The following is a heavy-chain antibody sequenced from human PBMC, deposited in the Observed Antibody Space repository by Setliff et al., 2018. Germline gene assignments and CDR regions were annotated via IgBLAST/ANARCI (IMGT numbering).Heavy chain of an antibody. V-gene: IGHV4-61*01. CDR1: GGSISGASIRSYY. CDR3: ARGGTYRYFDY. CDR2: VYYSGTT. J-gene: IGHJ4*02. Sequence: SETLSLTCTVSGGSISGASIRSYYWSWIRQPPGKGLEFIGYVYYSGTTNYDPSHKSRVTISVDTSKNQFSLKLSSVTAADTAIYYCARGGTYRYFDYWGQGTLVTVSS.